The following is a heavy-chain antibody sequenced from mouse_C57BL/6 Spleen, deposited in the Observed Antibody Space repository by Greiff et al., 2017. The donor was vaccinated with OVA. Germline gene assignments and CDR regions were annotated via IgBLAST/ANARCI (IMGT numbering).Heavy chain of an antibody. Sequence: QVQLQQSGPELVKPGASVKISCKASGYAFSSSWMNWVKQRPGKGLEWIGRIYPGDGDTNYNGKFKGKATLTADKSSSTAYMQLSSLTSEDSAVYCCARSGTTPWYFDVWGTGTTVTVSS. J-gene: IGHJ1*03. CDR3: ARSGTTPWYFDV. V-gene: IGHV1-82*01. CDR1: GYAFSSSW. CDR2: IYPGDGDT. D-gene: IGHD1-1*01.